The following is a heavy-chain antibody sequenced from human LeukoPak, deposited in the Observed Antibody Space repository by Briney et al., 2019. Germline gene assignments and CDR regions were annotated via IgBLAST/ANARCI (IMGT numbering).Heavy chain of an antibody. Sequence: SETLSLTCTVSGGSISSYYWSWIRQPPGRGLEWIGFIYYSGSTHYNPSLKSRVTISVGTSKNQFSLRLSSVTAADTAVYYCARETSQKGAHYMDVWGKGTTVTISS. D-gene: IGHD3-16*01. CDR1: GGSISSYY. J-gene: IGHJ6*03. CDR3: ARETSQKGAHYMDV. V-gene: IGHV4-59*01. CDR2: IYYSGST.